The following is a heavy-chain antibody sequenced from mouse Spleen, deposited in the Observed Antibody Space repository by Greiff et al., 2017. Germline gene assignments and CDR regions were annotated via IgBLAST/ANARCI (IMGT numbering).Heavy chain of an antibody. V-gene: IGHV1-69*01. CDR1: GYTFTSYW. Sequence: QVQLQQPGAELVMPGASVKLSCKASGYTFTSYWMHWVKQRPGQGLEWIGEIDPSDCYTNYNQKFKGKATLTVDKSSSTAYMQLSSLTSEDSAVYYCASGRYYFDYWGQGTTLTVSS. CDR2: IDPSDCYT. CDR3: ASGRYYFDY. J-gene: IGHJ2*01.